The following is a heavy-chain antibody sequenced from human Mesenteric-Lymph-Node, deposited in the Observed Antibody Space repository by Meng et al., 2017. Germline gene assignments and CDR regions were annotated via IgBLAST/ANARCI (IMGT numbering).Heavy chain of an antibody. CDR1: GASVNSGSYY. CDR3: ARGRDYYGSGNYYNTNWFGP. D-gene: IGHD3-10*01. CDR2: MYYNEKT. V-gene: IGHV4-61*01. Sequence: VQLQESGPGLVRPSETLSLTCTVSGASVNSGSYYWSWIRQPPGKGLEWIGFMYYNEKTNYNPSLKSRVTISVDMSKNQLSLKLTSVTAADTAMYYCARGRDYYGSGNYYNTNWFGPWGQGTLVTVSS. J-gene: IGHJ5*02.